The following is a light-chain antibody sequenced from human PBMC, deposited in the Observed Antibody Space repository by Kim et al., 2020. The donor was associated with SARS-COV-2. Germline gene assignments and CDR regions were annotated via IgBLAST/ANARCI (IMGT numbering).Light chain of an antibody. V-gene: IGKV1-39*01. CDR1: QSINTY. Sequence: SASVGDRVTITCRASQSINTYLNWYQQEPGKVPKLLIYAAFHLQSGVPSRFRGSGSGTDFSLTITSLQPEDFATYYCQQSYTNPYIYGQGTKLEI. J-gene: IGKJ2*01. CDR2: AAF. CDR3: QQSYTNPYI.